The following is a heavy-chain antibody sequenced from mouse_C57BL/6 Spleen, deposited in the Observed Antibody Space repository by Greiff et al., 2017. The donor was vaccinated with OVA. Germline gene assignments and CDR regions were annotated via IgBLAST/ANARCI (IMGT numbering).Heavy chain of an antibody. D-gene: IGHD4-1*01. CDR2: IDPSDSYT. J-gene: IGHJ2*01. CDR1: GYTFTSYW. Sequence: QVQLQQPGAELVKPGASVKLSCKASGYTFTSYWMQWVKQRPGQGLEWIGEIDPSDSYTNYNQKFKGKATLTVDTSSSTAYMQLSSLTSEDSAVYYCARSNPLDYWGQGTTLTVSS. CDR3: ARSNPLDY. V-gene: IGHV1-50*01.